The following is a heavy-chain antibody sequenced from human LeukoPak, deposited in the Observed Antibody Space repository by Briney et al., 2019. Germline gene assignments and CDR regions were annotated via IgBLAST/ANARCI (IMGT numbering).Heavy chain of an antibody. CDR1: GYTFNGYY. CDR2: INPNSGDT. CDR3: ARPDGDTGGNYGC. J-gene: IGHJ4*02. D-gene: IGHD4-23*01. Sequence: ASVKVSCKASGYTFNGYYMHWARQAPGRGPEWMGWINPNSGDTNYAQKFQGRVTMTRDTSISTAYMELSRLRSDDTAVYYCARPDGDTGGNYGCWGQGTLVTVSS. V-gene: IGHV1-2*02.